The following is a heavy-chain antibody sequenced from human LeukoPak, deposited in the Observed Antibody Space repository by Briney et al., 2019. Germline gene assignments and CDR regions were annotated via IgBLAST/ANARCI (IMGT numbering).Heavy chain of an antibody. CDR1: GFTSSSYW. J-gene: IGHJ4*02. Sequence: GGSLRLSCVASGFTSSSYWMTWVRQAPRKGLEWVANIKTDGSLTYYVDSVKGRFTISRDNAKNSLYLQMNSLRAEDTAVYYCARDLNWETYWGQGTLVSVSS. D-gene: IGHD7-27*01. CDR3: ARDLNWETY. V-gene: IGHV3-7*01. CDR2: IKTDGSLT.